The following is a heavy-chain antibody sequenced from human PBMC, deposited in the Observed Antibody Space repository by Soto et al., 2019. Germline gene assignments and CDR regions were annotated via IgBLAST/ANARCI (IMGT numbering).Heavy chain of an antibody. D-gene: IGHD2-15*01. CDR2: IYKSATT. J-gene: IGHJ5*01. CDR1: GDSISTVDYS. V-gene: IGHV4-30-4*08. CDR3: ARWRYCLTVRCVPNWFDS. Sequence: PSETLSLTCSVSGDSISTVDYSWAWIRQPPGQALEYIGYIYKSATTYYNPSFESRVAISLDTSKSQFSLNVTSVTAADTAVYFCARWRYCLTVRCVPNWFDSWGQGTLVTVSS.